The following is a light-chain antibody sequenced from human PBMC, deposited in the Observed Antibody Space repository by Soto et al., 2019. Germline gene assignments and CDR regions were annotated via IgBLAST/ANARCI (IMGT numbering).Light chain of an antibody. CDR1: GNVSSSY. J-gene: IGKJ2*01. CDR2: DAS. V-gene: IGKV3D-20*01. Sequence: EIVLTQSPATLSLSPGEGATLSCGARGNVSSSYLAWYQQKPGLAPRLLIYDASSRATGIPDRFSGSGSGTDFTLTISTLEPEDFAVYYCQQYGSSPYTFGQGTKLEIK. CDR3: QQYGSSPYT.